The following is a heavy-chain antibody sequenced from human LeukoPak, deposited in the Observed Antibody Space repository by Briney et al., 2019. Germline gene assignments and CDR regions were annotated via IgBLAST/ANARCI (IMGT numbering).Heavy chain of an antibody. CDR1: GFPFSAYW. CDR2: INTDGTYT. J-gene: IGHJ4*02. CDR3: AKDMTGPDDS. D-gene: IGHD3-16*01. Sequence: GGSLRLSCAASGFPFSAYWVHWVRQAPGKGLVWVSRINTDGTYTSYADSVKGRFTISRGNAQNTLFLQMTSLRVEDTAVYYCAKDMTGPDDSWGPGTLVTVSS. V-gene: IGHV3-74*01.